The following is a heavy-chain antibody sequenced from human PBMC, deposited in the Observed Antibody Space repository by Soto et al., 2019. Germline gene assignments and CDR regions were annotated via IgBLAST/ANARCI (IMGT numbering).Heavy chain of an antibody. CDR1: GYTLPSCY. CDR3: ARDWDLSGYFDWLLQYYYYGMDV. CDR2: INPSGGST. Sequence: ASLPVSFKASGYTLPSCYLHWVRQATGQGLEWMGIINPSGGSTSYAQKFQGRVTMTRDTSTSTVYMELSSLRSEDTAVYYCARDWDLSGYFDWLLQYYYYGMDVWGQGTTVTVSS. J-gene: IGHJ6*02. D-gene: IGHD3-9*01. V-gene: IGHV1-46*01.